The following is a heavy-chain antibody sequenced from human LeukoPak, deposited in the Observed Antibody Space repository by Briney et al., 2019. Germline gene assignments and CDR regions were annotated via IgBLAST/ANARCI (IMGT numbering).Heavy chain of an antibody. CDR3: ARSDYDFWRGGAFDI. CDR2: IIPILGIA. D-gene: IGHD3-3*01. Sequence: SVKVSCKASGGTFSSYTISWVRQAPGQGLEWMGRIIPILGIANYAQKFQGRVTITADKPTSTAYMELSSLRSEDTAVYYCARSDYDFWRGGAFDIWGQGAMVTVSS. V-gene: IGHV1-69*02. J-gene: IGHJ3*02. CDR1: GGTFSSYT.